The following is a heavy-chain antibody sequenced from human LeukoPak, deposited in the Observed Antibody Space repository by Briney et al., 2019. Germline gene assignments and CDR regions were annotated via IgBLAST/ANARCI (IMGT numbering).Heavy chain of an antibody. J-gene: IGHJ4*02. D-gene: IGHD6-13*01. Sequence: ASVKVSCKASGFTLTNYHMHWGRLAPGQGLEWVALIRGAGDSPDYAQKFQGRVTVTCDTSTSTTYLELRSLKLEDTAVYYCARAPAGTLDFWGQGTLVTVSS. CDR3: ARAPAGTLDF. V-gene: IGHV1-46*01. CDR2: IRGAGDSP. CDR1: GFTLTNYH.